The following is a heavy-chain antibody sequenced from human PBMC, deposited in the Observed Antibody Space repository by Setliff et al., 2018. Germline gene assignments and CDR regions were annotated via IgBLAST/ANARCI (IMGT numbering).Heavy chain of an antibody. V-gene: IGHV5-51*01. Sequence: GESLKITCKGSGYSFTSYWIGWVRQMPGKGLEWMGIIYPGDSDTRYSPSFQGQVTISADKSISTAHLQWISLKASDTAMYYWAGFAVPTAIQNDAFDIWGQGTMVTVSS. CDR2: IYPGDSDT. CDR3: AGFAVPTAIQNDAFDI. D-gene: IGHD2-2*01. J-gene: IGHJ3*02. CDR1: GYSFTSYW.